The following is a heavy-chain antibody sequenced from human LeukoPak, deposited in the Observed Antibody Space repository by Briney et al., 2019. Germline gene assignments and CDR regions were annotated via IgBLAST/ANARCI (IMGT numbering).Heavy chain of an antibody. D-gene: IGHD3-22*01. J-gene: IGHJ4*02. CDR1: GYTFSSYG. Sequence: ASVKVSCKASGYTFSSYGISWVRQAPGQGLEWMGWISAYNGNTNYAQKLQGRVTMTTDTSTSTAYMELRSLRSDDTAVYYCARQDSVTYYYDSPFDYWGQGTLVTVSS. CDR2: ISAYNGNT. CDR3: ARQDSVTYYYDSPFDY. V-gene: IGHV1-18*01.